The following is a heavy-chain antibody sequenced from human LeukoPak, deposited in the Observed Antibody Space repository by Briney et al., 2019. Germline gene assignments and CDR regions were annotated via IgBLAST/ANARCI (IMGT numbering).Heavy chain of an antibody. D-gene: IGHD4-23*01. CDR2: IYYSGST. CDR3: ARDSTVVSTREYCFDY. Sequence: PSQTLSLTCTVSGGSISSGGYYWSWIRQHPGKGLEWIGYIYYSGSTYYNPSLKSRVTISVDTSKNQFSLKLSSVTAADTAVYYCARDSTVVSTREYCFDYWDQGTLVTVSS. J-gene: IGHJ4*02. CDR1: GGSISSGGYY. V-gene: IGHV4-31*03.